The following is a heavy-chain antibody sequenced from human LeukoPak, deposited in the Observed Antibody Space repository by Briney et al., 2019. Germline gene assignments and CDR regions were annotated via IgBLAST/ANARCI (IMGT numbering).Heavy chain of an antibody. CDR2: IYYSGST. D-gene: IGHD5-24*01. J-gene: IGHJ4*02. V-gene: IGHV4-59*01. CDR3: ARVRSRDGYLYFDY. CDR1: GGSISSYY. Sequence: SETLSRTCTVSGGSISSYYWSWIRQPPGKGLEWIGYIYYSGSTNYNPSLKSRVTISVDTSKNQFSLKLSSVTAADTAVYYCARVRSRDGYLYFDYWGQGTLVTVSS.